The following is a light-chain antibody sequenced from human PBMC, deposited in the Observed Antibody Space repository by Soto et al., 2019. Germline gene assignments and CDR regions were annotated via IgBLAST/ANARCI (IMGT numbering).Light chain of an antibody. V-gene: IGLV4-69*01. CDR2: LNSDGRH. CDR1: SGHSSYA. J-gene: IGLJ1*01. CDR3: QTWGTGV. Sequence: QLVLTQSPSASASLGASVKLTCTLSSGHSSYAIAWQQQQPEKGPRYLMKLNSDGRHSKGDGIPDRFSGSSSGAERYLTISSLQSEDEADYYCQTWGTGVFGTGTKVTVL.